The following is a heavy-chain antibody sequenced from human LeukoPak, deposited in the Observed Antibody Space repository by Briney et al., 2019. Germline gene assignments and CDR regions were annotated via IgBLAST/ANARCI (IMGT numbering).Heavy chain of an antibody. V-gene: IGHV3-13*04. CDR2: IGVAGDT. CDR1: GFTVSSYD. D-gene: IGHD2-21*01. CDR3: AREFCGGARCPGGLYYDL. Sequence: GGSLRLSCAASGFTVSSYDFHWVRQVPGKGLEWVSAIGVAGDTYYADSVKGRFTISRENADNSLYLQMHSPRAGDTALYYCAREFCGGARCPGGLYYDLWGRGTLVTVSS. J-gene: IGHJ2*01.